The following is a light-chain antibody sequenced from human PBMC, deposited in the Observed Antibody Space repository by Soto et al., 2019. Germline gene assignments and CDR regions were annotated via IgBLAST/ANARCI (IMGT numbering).Light chain of an antibody. J-gene: IGLJ1*01. Sequence: ALTQPSSVSGSPGQSITISCTGTSSDVGGYNYVSWYQQHPGKAPKLMIYEVSNRPSGVSNRFSGSKSGNTASLTISGLQAEDEADYYCSSYTSSSTLGYVFGTGTKVTV. V-gene: IGLV2-14*01. CDR2: EVS. CDR1: SSDVGGYNY. CDR3: SSYTSSSTLGYV.